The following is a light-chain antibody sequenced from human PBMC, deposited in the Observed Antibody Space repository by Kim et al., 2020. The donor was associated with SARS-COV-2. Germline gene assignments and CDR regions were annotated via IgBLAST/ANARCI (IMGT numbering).Light chain of an antibody. V-gene: IGLV3-1*01. Sequence: SVAPGQTASISCLGDKLGDKYASWYQQRPGQSPVLVIYQDDKRPSGIPERFSGSNSGNTATLTISGTQAVDEAVYYCQAWDSSIVFGGGTQLTVL. CDR2: QDD. CDR1: KLGDKY. CDR3: QAWDSSIV. J-gene: IGLJ2*01.